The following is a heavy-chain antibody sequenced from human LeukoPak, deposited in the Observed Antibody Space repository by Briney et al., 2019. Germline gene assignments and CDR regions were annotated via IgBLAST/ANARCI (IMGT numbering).Heavy chain of an antibody. CDR1: GFTFSSYR. D-gene: IGHD6-19*01. J-gene: IGHJ4*02. Sequence: GGSLRLSCAASGFTFSSYRMNWVRQAPGKGLEWVSSISSSSTYKYYADSVKGRFTISRDNAKNSLYPQMNSLRAEDTAVYYCAREDSSGWADYWGQGTLVTVSS. V-gene: IGHV3-21*01. CDR2: ISSSSTYK. CDR3: AREDSSGWADY.